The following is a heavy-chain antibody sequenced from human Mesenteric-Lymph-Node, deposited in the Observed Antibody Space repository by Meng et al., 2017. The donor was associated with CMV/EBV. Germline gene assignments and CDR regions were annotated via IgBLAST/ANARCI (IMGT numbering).Heavy chain of an antibody. Sequence: GGSLRLSCAASGLTFSRYVMSWVRQAPGKGLEWVSAVSGSGDRTYSADSVKGRFTISRDNSKNTVYLQMNSLRADDTAVYYCANPSTIFGVVSPFDYWGQGTLVTVSS. CDR3: ANPSTIFGVVSPFDY. J-gene: IGHJ4*02. D-gene: IGHD3-3*01. CDR2: VSGSGDRT. CDR1: GLTFSRYV. V-gene: IGHV3-23*01.